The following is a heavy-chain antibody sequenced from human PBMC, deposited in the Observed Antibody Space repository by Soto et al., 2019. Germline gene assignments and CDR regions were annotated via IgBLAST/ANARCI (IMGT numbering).Heavy chain of an antibody. CDR3: ARVSGSYYDYYYYMDV. Sequence: SVKVSCKASGGTFSSYTISWVRQAPGQGLEWMGRIIPILGMANYAQKFQGRVTITADKSTSTAYMELSSLRSEDTAVYYCARVSGSYYDYYYYMDVWGKGTTVTVSS. J-gene: IGHJ6*03. D-gene: IGHD3-10*01. CDR1: GGTFSSYT. V-gene: IGHV1-69*02. CDR2: IIPILGMA.